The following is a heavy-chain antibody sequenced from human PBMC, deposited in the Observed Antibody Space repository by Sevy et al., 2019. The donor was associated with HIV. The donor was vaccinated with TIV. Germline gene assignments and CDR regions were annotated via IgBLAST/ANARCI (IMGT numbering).Heavy chain of an antibody. CDR1: GGSITNATYH. CDR2: VSYIGTT. Sequence: SETLSLSCTVSGGSITNATYHWGWIRQPPGKGLEWIGNVSYIGTTFYNPSLKSRVTMSVDRSKNQFSLRLSSVTAADTAVYYCAKHVGFFDPWGRGTLVTVSS. J-gene: IGHJ5*02. V-gene: IGHV4-39*01. D-gene: IGHD2-15*01. CDR3: AKHVGFFDP.